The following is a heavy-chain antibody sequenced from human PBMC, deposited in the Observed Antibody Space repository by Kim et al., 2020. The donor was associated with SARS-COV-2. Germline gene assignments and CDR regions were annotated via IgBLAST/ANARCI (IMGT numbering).Heavy chain of an antibody. CDR3: ARAYSSGWAYFDY. Sequence: GGSLRLSCAASGFTFSSYSMNWVRQAPGKGLEWVSSISSSSSYIYYADSVKGRFTISRDNAKNSLYLQMNSLRAEDTAVYYCARAYSSGWAYFDYWGQEPWSPSPQ. CDR1: GFTFSSYS. V-gene: IGHV3-21*01. CDR2: ISSSSSYI. D-gene: IGHD6-19*01. J-gene: IGHJ4*01.